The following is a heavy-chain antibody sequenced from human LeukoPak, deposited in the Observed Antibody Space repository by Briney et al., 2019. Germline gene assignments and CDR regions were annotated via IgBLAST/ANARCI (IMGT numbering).Heavy chain of an antibody. CDR2: ISAYNGNT. Sequence: ASVKVSCKASGYTFTSYGIGWVRQAPGQGLEWMGWISAYNGNTNYAQKLQGRVTMTTDTSTSTAYMELRSLRSDDTAVYYCARRAKVSIAVTLYYYYYGMDVWGQGTTVTVSS. CDR3: ARRAKVSIAVTLYYYYYGMDV. D-gene: IGHD6-19*01. CDR1: GYTFTSYG. J-gene: IGHJ6*02. V-gene: IGHV1-18*01.